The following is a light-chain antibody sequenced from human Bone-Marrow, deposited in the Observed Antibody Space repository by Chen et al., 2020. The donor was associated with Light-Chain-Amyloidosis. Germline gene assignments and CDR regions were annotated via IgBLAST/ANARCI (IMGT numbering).Light chain of an antibody. CDR3: QSYDIEKV. CDR1: SGYIASNY. Sequence: NLVLIPPHSVFVSPGKTVTISCPRSSGYIASNYVHWYQQRPVPSPTIVIYQENQRPSCVPDRFSSSIDRASISTSLTMSELKTEDEGDYYCQSYDIEKVFGGGTKVTVL. CDR2: QEN. V-gene: IGLV6-57*01. J-gene: IGLJ2*01.